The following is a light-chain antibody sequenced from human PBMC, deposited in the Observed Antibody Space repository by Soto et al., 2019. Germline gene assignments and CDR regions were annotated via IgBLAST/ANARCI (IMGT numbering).Light chain of an antibody. J-gene: IGKJ4*01. CDR3: QQRSNWPLT. Sequence: EIVLTQSPATLSLSPRERATLSSRASQSVGSDLAWFQQIPGQTPRLLIYDASNRATGIPARFSGSGSGTDFTLTISSLEPEDFAVYYCQQRSNWPLTFGGGTKVEIK. CDR2: DAS. V-gene: IGKV3-11*01. CDR1: QSVGSD.